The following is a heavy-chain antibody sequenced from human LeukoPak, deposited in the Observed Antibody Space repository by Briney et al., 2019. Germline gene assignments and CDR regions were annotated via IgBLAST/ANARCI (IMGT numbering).Heavy chain of an antibody. Sequence: GGSLRLSCAASGFTFSIYWMSWVRQAPGKGLEWVANIKQDGSEKYYVNSVKGRFTISRDNAKNSLYLQMNSLRAEDRAVYYCARVNDFWSGYWDYFDYWGQGTLFSLFS. D-gene: IGHD3-3*01. V-gene: IGHV3-7*05. J-gene: IGHJ4*02. CDR1: GFTFSIYW. CDR3: ARVNDFWSGYWDYFDY. CDR2: IKQDGSEK.